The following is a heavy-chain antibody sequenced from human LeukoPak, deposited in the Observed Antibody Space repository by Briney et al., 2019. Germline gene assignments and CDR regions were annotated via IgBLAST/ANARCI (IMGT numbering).Heavy chain of an antibody. CDR3: ARGRRWLQFVWIGFDY. Sequence: SETLSLTCAVYGGSFSGYYWNWIRQPPGKGLEWIGEINHSGSTNYNPSLKSRVTISVDTSKNQFSLKLSSVTAADTAVYYCARGRRWLQFVWIGFDYWGQGTLVTVSS. CDR1: GGSFSGYY. J-gene: IGHJ4*02. D-gene: IGHD5-24*01. V-gene: IGHV4-34*01. CDR2: INHSGST.